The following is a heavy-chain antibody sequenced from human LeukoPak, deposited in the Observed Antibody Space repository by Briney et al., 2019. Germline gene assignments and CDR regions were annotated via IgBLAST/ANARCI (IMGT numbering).Heavy chain of an antibody. D-gene: IGHD4-23*01. CDR2: IYYSGST. CDR3: ARLTYGGIGPDYWYFDL. Sequence: PSETLSLTCTVSGGSISSYYWSWIRQPPGKGLEWIGYIYYSGSTNYNPSLKSRVTISVDTSKNQFSLKLSSVTAADTAVYYCARLTYGGIGPDYWYFDLWGRGTLVTVSS. V-gene: IGHV4-59*01. CDR1: GGSISSYY. J-gene: IGHJ2*01.